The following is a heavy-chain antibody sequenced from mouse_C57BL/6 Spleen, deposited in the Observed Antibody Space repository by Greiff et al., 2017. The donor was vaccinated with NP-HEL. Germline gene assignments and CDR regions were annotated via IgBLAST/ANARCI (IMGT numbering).Heavy chain of an antibody. D-gene: IGHD2-1*01. V-gene: IGHV1-39*01. CDR3: AGDRNSRYWYFDV. CDR2: INPNYGTT. CDR1: GYSFTDYN. Sequence: VHVKQSGPELVKPGASVKISCKASGYSFTDYNMNWVKQSNGKSLEWIGVINPNYGTTSYNQKFKGKATLTVDQSSSTAYMQLNSLTSEDSAVYYCAGDRNSRYWYFDVWGTGTTVTVSS. J-gene: IGHJ1*03.